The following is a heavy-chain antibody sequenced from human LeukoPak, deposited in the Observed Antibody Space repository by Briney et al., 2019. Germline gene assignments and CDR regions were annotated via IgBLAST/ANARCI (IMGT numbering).Heavy chain of an antibody. CDR2: IYWDDDK. J-gene: IGHJ4*02. V-gene: IGHV2-5*02. CDR3: AHRRRGYSSGWYTGNFDY. D-gene: IGHD6-19*01. CDR1: GFSLSTSGVG. Sequence: SGPTLVNPTQTLTLTCTFSGFSLSTSGVGVGWIRQPPGKALEWLALIYWDDDKRYSPSLKSRLTITKDTSKDQVVLTMTNMDPVATATYYCAHRRRGYSSGWYTGNFDYWGQGTLVTVSS.